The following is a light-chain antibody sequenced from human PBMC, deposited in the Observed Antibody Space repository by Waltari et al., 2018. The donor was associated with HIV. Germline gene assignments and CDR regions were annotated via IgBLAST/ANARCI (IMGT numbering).Light chain of an antibody. CDR1: NLEIKS. V-gene: IGLV3-21*02. Sequence: SYVLTQPPSVSVAPGQTAKIACEGDNLEIKSVHWYQQRPGQAPIQVIDDDSDRPSGIPQRFSGSNSGNTATLSITRVEVADEADYYCQVWDSSSDHWVFGGGTKLTVL. CDR3: QVWDSSSDHWV. CDR2: DDS. J-gene: IGLJ3*02.